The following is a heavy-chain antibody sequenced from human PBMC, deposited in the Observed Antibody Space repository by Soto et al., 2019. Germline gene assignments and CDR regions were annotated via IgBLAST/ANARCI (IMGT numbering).Heavy chain of an antibody. J-gene: IGHJ4*02. Sequence: QVQLVQSGAEVKKPGASVKVSCKASGYSFTSYGISWVRQAPGQGLEWMGWISAYNGNRKYAQKFQGSVTMTTDTSASTAYMELRSPRSDDTAVYYCARDLGGLPYYWGQGTLVTVSS. CDR1: GYSFTSYG. D-gene: IGHD2-21*01. CDR2: ISAYNGNR. V-gene: IGHV1-18*01. CDR3: ARDLGGLPYY.